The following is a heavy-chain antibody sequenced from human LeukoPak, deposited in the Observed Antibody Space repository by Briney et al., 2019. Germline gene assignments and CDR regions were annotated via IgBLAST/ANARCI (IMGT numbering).Heavy chain of an antibody. CDR2: ISWNSGSI. CDR1: GFTFDDYA. CDR3: ARSRGELLLDY. J-gene: IGHJ4*02. Sequence: GGSLRLSCAASGFTFDDYAMHWVRQAPGKGLEWVSGISWNSGSIGYADSVKGRFTISRDNAKNSLYLQMNTLRVEDTAVYYCARSRGELLLDYWGQGTLVTVSS. D-gene: IGHD1-26*01. V-gene: IGHV3-9*01.